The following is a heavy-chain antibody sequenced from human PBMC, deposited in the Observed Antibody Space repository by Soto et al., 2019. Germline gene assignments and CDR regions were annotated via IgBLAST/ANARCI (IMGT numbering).Heavy chain of an antibody. CDR1: GFTFSNYG. V-gene: IGHV3-23*01. J-gene: IGHJ6*02. CDR3: TKIGYRSGSRYYGMDV. Sequence: EVQLLESGGGLVQPGGSLRLSCVASGFTFSNYGMSWVRQAPGMGLEWVSTISDTGGNTYHANSVKGRFTISRDNSKNTLYLQMNSLRAEDTAIYYCTKIGYRSGSRYYGMDVWGRGTTVTVSS. D-gene: IGHD3-10*01. CDR2: ISDTGGNT.